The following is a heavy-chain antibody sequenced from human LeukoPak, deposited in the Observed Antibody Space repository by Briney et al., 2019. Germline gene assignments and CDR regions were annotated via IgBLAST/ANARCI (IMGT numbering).Heavy chain of an antibody. CDR1: GGSISSGDYY. Sequence: SETLSLTCTVSGGSISSGDYYWSWIRQPPGKGLEWIGHIYYSGSTYYNPSLKSRVTISVDTSKNQFSLKLSSVTAADTAVYYCATDLNYYDSSGYSKYFQHWGQGTLVTVSS. CDR3: ATDLNYYDSSGYSKYFQH. CDR2: IYYSGST. D-gene: IGHD3-22*01. V-gene: IGHV4-30-4*01. J-gene: IGHJ1*01.